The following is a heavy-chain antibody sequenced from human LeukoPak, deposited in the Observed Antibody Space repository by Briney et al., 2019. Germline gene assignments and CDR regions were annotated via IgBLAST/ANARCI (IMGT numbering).Heavy chain of an antibody. Sequence: SETLSLTCTVSGGSISSYYWSWIRQPPGKGLEWIGYICYSGSTNYNPSLKSRVTISVDTSKNQFSLKLSSVTAADTAVYYCARRVADRGNWFDPWGQGTLVTVSS. CDR1: GGSISSYY. V-gene: IGHV4-59*08. D-gene: IGHD6-19*01. CDR3: ARRVADRGNWFDP. J-gene: IGHJ5*02. CDR2: ICYSGST.